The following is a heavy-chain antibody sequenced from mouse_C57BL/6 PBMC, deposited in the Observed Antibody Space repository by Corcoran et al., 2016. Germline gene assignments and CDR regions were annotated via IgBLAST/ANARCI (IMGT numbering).Heavy chain of an antibody. CDR2: INPNNGGT. V-gene: IGHV1-26*01. CDR1: GYTFTDYY. J-gene: IGHJ4*01. CDR3: AGGYYSPLGAMDY. Sequence: EVQLQQSGPELVKPGASVKISCKASGYTFTDYYMNWVKQSHGKSLEWIGDINPNNGGTSYNQKFKGKATLTVDKSSSTAYMELRSLTSEDSAVYYCAGGYYSPLGAMDYWGQGTSVTVSS. D-gene: IGHD2-12*01.